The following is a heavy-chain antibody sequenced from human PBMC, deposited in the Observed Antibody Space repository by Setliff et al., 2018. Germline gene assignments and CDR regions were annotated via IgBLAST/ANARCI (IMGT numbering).Heavy chain of an antibody. Sequence: GGSLRLSCAGSGFTFNTYWMTWVRQAPGKGLEWVASITHDGSKTYILDSVKGRFTISRDNTKNSLYLQMNSLRAEDTAVYYCAKDDLVVAATLNWFDPWGQGTLVTVSS. D-gene: IGHD2-15*01. V-gene: IGHV3-7*03. J-gene: IGHJ5*02. CDR1: GFTFNTYW. CDR2: ITHDGSKT. CDR3: AKDDLVVAATLNWFDP.